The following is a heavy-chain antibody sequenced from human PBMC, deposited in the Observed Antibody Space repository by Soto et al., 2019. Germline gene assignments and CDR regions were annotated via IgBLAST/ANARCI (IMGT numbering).Heavy chain of an antibody. D-gene: IGHD3-22*01. V-gene: IGHV2-70*01. CDR3: ARRHYYDSSGYSPFDY. J-gene: IGHJ4*02. CDR2: IDWDDDK. CDR1: GFSLGTSVMC. Sequence: SGPTLVNPTQTLTLTCTFSGFSLGTSVMCVSWIRQPPGKALEWLALIDWDDDKYYSTSLKTRLTISNDTSKNQVVLTMTNMDPVDTATYYCARRHYYDSSGYSPFDYWGQGTLVTVSS.